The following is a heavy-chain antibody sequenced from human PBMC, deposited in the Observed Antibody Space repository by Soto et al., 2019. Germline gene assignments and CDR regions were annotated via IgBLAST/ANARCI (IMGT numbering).Heavy chain of an antibody. CDR2: FRTGADDGTT. Sequence: PGGSLRLSCAASGFTFSSYSMSWVRQAPGKGLEWVSGFRTGADDGTTYYADSVKGRFTISRDNSKNTFSLQMNSLRAEDTAVYYCAKQVRAGTSSPYYFDYWGQGTLVTVSS. V-gene: IGHV3-23*01. J-gene: IGHJ4*02. CDR1: GFTFSSYS. D-gene: IGHD6-6*01. CDR3: AKQVRAGTSSPYYFDY.